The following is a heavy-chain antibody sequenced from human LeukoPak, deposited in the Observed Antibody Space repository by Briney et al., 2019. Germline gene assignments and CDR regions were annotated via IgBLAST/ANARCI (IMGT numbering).Heavy chain of an antibody. D-gene: IGHD1-26*01. Sequence: PSGTLSLTCAVSGVSISSSNWWSWVRQPPGKGLEWIGEIYHSESTNYNPSLKSRVTISVDKSKNQFSLKLSSVTAADTAVYYCARAKLRSPNLFDPWGQGTLVTVS. CDR2: IYHSEST. CDR3: ARAKLRSPNLFDP. V-gene: IGHV4-4*02. J-gene: IGHJ5*02. CDR1: GVSISSSNW.